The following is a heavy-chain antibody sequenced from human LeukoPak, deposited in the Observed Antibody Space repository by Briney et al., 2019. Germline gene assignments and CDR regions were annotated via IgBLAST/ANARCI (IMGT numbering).Heavy chain of an antibody. J-gene: IGHJ4*02. CDR3: ARITYYYDSSGYYSAFDY. V-gene: IGHV4-59*01. D-gene: IGHD3-22*01. Sequence: SETLSLTCTVSGASISSYYWSWIRQPPGKGLEWIGYIYYSGSTNYNPSLKSRVTISVDTSKNQFSLKLSSVTAADTAVYYCARITYYYDSSGYYSAFDYWGQGTLVTVSS. CDR1: GASISSYY. CDR2: IYYSGST.